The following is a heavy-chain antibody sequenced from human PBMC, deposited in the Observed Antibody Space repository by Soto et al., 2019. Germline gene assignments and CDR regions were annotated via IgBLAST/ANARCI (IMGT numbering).Heavy chain of an antibody. D-gene: IGHD2-15*01. Sequence: GGSLRLSCAASGFTFSSYWMSWVRQAPGKGLEWVANIKQDGSEKYYVDSVKGRFTISRDNAKNSLYLQMNSLRAEDTAVYYCARDILNSQPYCSGGSCYSAMDVWGKGTTVTVSS. CDR3: ARDILNSQPYCSGGSCYSAMDV. J-gene: IGHJ6*04. CDR2: IKQDGSEK. CDR1: GFTFSSYW. V-gene: IGHV3-7*01.